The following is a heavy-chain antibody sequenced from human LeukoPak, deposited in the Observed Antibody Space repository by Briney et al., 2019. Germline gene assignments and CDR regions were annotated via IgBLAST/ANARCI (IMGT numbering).Heavy chain of an antibody. J-gene: IGHJ4*02. CDR1: GYSISSGYY. V-gene: IGHV4-38-2*01. CDR2: IYHSGST. CDR3: ARHAGGYYDSSGYFDY. Sequence: SETLSLTCAVSGYSISSGYYWGWIRQPPGKGLEWIGSIYHSGSTYYNPSLKSRVTISVDTSKNQFSLKLSSVTAADTAVYYCARHAGGYYDSSGYFDYWGQGTLVIVSS. D-gene: IGHD3-22*01.